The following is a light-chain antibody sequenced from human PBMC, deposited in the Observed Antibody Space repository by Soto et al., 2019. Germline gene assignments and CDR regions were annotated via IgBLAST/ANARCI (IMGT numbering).Light chain of an antibody. Sequence: QSLLSHSASLSGSPGQSITISCSGTSSDIGSYNHVAWYQQFPGKSPKLMIYAVSDRPSGVSDRFSGSKSGITASLTISGLQTEDEADYYCISYTDRQSYLFGTGTKVTVL. CDR2: AVS. V-gene: IGLV2-14*03. CDR1: SSDIGSYNH. J-gene: IGLJ1*01. CDR3: ISYTDRQSYL.